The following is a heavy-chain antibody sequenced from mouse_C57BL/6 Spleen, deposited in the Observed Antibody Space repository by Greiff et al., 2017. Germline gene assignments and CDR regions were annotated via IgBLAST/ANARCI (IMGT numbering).Heavy chain of an antibody. D-gene: IGHD1-1*01. CDR3: ARSLFYGSSYPFAY. CDR1: GYTFTDYN. V-gene: IGHV1-22*01. CDR2: INPNNGGT. J-gene: IGHJ3*01. Sequence: VHVKQSGPELVKPGASVKMSCKASGYTFTDYNMHWVKQSHGKSLEWIGYINPNNGGTSYNQKFKGKATLTVNKSSSTAYMELRSLTSEDSAVYYCARSLFYGSSYPFAYWGQGTLVTVSA.